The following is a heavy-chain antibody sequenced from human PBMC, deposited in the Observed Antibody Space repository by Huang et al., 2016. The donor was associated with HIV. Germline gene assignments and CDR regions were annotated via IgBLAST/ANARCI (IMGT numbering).Heavy chain of an antibody. D-gene: IGHD2-8*01. CDR2: INVSGVT. CDR3: VRDGKQMAPHFDY. CDR1: GGSFSTFY. J-gene: IGHJ4*02. Sequence: QVRLQQWGAGRLKPSETLSLTFAVYGGSFSTFYWTWIRQPPGKGLEWIGEINVSGVTNYNSSLKSRVTMSVDTSKNQFSLRLNSVTAADTAVYYCVRDGKQMAPHFDYWGQGTLVTVSS. V-gene: IGHV4-34*02.